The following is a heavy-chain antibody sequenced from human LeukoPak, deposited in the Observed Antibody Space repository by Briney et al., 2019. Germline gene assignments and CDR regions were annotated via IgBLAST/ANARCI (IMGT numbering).Heavy chain of an antibody. V-gene: IGHV1-46*01. D-gene: IGHD5-18*01. CDR3: ARGGCSYGTDY. J-gene: IGHJ4*02. CDR1: GYTFTGYY. Sequence: GASVKFSCKASGYTFTGYYMHWVRQAPGQGLECMGIINPSGGSTSYAQKFQGRVTMTRDMSTSTVYMELSSLRSEDTAVYYCARGGCSYGTDYWGQGTLVTVSS. CDR2: INPSGGST.